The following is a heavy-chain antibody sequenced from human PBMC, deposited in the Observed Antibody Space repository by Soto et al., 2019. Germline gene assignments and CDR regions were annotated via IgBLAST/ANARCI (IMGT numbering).Heavy chain of an antibody. CDR1: DGYISSGDHY. J-gene: IGHJ3*02. CDR2: IHYRGAT. V-gene: IGHV4-31*03. D-gene: IGHD3-22*01. Sequence: SETMSLTCTVSDGYISSGDHYWNWIRQYPGKGLEWIGSIHYRGATYYNPSLQSRLSISVDTSKSQFSLTLTSVTAADTAVYYCAREVVSYDRSGYLIRGAVDIWGRGRMVT. CDR3: AREVVSYDRSGYLIRGAVDI.